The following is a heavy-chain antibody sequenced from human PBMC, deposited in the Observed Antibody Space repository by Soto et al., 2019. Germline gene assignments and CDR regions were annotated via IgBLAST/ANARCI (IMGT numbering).Heavy chain of an antibody. V-gene: IGHV3-30-3*01. J-gene: IGHJ5*02. CDR2: ISYDGTTK. CDR1: GFTFSTHA. D-gene: IGHD6-13*01. CDR3: ARDWRTAGTTGWFDP. Sequence: QEQVVESGGGVVQPGRSLRLSCAAYGFTFSTHAMHWVRQAPGRGLEWVAIISYDGTTKDYADSVKGRFTISRDNSKNAVYLQMNSLRSEDTALYYCARDWRTAGTTGWFDPWGQGTLVTVSS.